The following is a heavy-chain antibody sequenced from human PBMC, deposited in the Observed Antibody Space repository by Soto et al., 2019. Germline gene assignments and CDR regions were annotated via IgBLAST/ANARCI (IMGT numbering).Heavy chain of an antibody. D-gene: IGHD5-18*01. CDR1: GFTFSTYA. V-gene: IGHV3-23*05. CDR3: AKGGYNYGFLFDC. CDR2: IDNSGGIT. Sequence: PGGSLRLSCAASGFTFSTYAMSWVRQAPGKVLEWVSTIDNSGGITYYADSVKGRFTISRDNSKNTLYLQMNSLRAEDTAVYYCAKGGYNYGFLFDCWGQGTLVTVSS. J-gene: IGHJ4*02.